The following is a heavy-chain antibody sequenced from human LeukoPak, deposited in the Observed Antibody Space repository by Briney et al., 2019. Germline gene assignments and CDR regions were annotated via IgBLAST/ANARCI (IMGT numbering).Heavy chain of an antibody. D-gene: IGHD3-22*01. CDR1: GYTFTSYA. J-gene: IGHJ4*02. V-gene: IGHV7-4-1*01. Sequence: ASVKVSCKASGYTFTSYAMNWVRQAPGQGLEWMGWINTNTGNPTYAQGFTGRFVFSLDTSVSTAYLQIRSLKAEDTAVYYCASTPLHYYYDSSLYFDYWGQGTLVTVSS. CDR2: INTNTGNP. CDR3: ASTPLHYYYDSSLYFDY.